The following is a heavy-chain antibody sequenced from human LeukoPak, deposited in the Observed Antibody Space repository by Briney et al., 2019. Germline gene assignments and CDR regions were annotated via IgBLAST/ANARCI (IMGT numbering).Heavy chain of an antibody. V-gene: IGHV3-30*04. CDR1: GFTFSSYA. D-gene: IGHD3-22*01. J-gene: IGHJ4*02. CDR3: ARDFRAYYYEPRGFDY. CDR2: ISYDGSNK. Sequence: GGSLRLSCAASGFTFSSYAMHWVRQAPGKGLEWVAVISYDGSNKYYADSVKGRFTISRDNSKNTLYLQMNSLRAEDTAVYYCARDFRAYYYEPRGFDYWGQGTLVTVSS.